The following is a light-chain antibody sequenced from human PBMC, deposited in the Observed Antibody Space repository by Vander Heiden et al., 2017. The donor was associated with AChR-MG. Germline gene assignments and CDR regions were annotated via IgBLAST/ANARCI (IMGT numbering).Light chain of an antibody. Sequence: ATRMTQSPSSFSASTGDRVTITCRASQGISSYLAWYQQKPGKAPKLLIYAASTLQSGVPSGFSGSGSGTDFTLTISCLQSEDFATYYSHQEDTFSWTFGQRTKVEIQ. CDR1: QGISSY. CDR3: HQEDTFSWT. CDR2: AAS. V-gene: IGKV1-8*01. J-gene: IGKJ1*01.